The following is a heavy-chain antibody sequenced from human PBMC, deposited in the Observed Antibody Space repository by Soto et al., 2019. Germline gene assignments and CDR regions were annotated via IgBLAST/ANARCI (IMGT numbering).Heavy chain of an antibody. J-gene: IGHJ4*02. V-gene: IGHV4-34*01. CDR2: INHSGST. D-gene: IGHD6-19*01. CDR1: GGSFSGYY. Sequence: ETLSLTCAVYGGSFSGYYWSWIRQPPGKGLEWIGEINHSGSTNYNPSLKSRVTISVDTSKNQFSLKLSSVTAADTAVYYCARGRRIAVAGTPPAFDYWGQGTLVTVSS. CDR3: ARGRRIAVAGTPPAFDY.